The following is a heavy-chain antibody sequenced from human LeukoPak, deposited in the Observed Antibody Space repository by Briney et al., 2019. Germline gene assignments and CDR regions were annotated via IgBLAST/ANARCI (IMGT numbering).Heavy chain of an antibody. D-gene: IGHD4-17*01. CDR1: GFTFSSYG. V-gene: IGHV3-23*01. CDR3: ARAQYGDYSFDP. CDR2: ISGSGGST. J-gene: IGHJ5*02. Sequence: GGSLRLSCAASGFTFSSYGMSWVRQAPGKGLEWVSAISGSGGSTYYADSVKGRFTISRDNAKNSLYLQMNSLRAEDTAVYYCARAQYGDYSFDPWGQGTLVTVSS.